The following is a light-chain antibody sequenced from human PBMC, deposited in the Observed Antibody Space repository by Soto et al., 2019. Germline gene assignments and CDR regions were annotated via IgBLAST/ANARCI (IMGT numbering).Light chain of an antibody. Sequence: QSVLTQPASVSGSPGQSITISCAGTRDDIGAYDYVSWYQQHPGNAPKLLVYEVTNRPSGVSDRFSGPNSGTPASLPFSGPRAEDEADYYCNPSTNSSAVVLGGGTK. J-gene: IGLJ2*01. V-gene: IGLV2-14*01. CDR1: RDDIGAYDY. CDR3: NPSTNSSAVV. CDR2: EVT.